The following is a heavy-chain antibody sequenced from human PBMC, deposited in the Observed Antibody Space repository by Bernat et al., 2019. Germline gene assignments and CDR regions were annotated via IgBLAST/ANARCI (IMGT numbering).Heavy chain of an antibody. V-gene: IGHV3-48*01. J-gene: IGHJ6*02. CDR2: ISSSSSTI. D-gene: IGHD6-13*01. Sequence: EVQLVESGGGLVQRGGSLRLSCAASGFTFSSYSMNWVRQAPGKGLEWVSYISSSSSTIYYADSVKGRFTISRDNAKNSLYLQMNSLRAEDTAVYYCARGGTPGSWYLYYYGMDVWGQGTTVTVSS. CDR1: GFTFSSYS. CDR3: ARGGTPGSWYLYYYGMDV.